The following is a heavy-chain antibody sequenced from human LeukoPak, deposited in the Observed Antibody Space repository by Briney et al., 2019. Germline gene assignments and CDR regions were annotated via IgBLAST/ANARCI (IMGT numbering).Heavy chain of an antibody. D-gene: IGHD1-26*01. J-gene: IGHJ4*02. Sequence: GGSLRLSCAASGFTFISSWMHWVRQAPGKGLVWVSRIKSDGSSTSYADSVKGRFTISIDNAKNMVYLQMNSRRAEDTAVYYRAREPMGVTGYWGQGTLVTVSS. CDR3: AREPMGVTGY. CDR1: GFTFISSW. V-gene: IGHV3-74*01. CDR2: IKSDGSST.